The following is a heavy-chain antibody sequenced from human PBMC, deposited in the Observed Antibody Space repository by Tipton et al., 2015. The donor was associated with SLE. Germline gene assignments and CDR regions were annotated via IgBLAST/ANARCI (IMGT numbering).Heavy chain of an antibody. J-gene: IGHJ4*02. V-gene: IGHV4-39*07. D-gene: IGHD3-16*01. CDR3: ASRGGEDLDY. CDR1: GGSISSSSYY. CDR2: INHSGST. Sequence: TLSLTCTVSGGSISSSSYYWSWIRQPPGKGLEWIGEINHSGSTNYNPSLKSRVTISVDTSKNQFSLKLSSVTAADTAVYYCASRGGEDLDYWGQGTLVTVSS.